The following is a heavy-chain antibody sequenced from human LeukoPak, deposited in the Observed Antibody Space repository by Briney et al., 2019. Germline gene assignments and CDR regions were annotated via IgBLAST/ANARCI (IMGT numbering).Heavy chain of an antibody. J-gene: IGHJ4*02. D-gene: IGHD6-6*01. CDR1: GFTFSSYS. CDR2: ISSSSYI. Sequence: PGGSLRLSCAAPGFTFSSYSMNWVRQAPGKGLEWVSSISSSSYIYYADSVKGRFTISRDNAKNSLYLQMNSLRAEDTAVYYCARAPGSAQVGNFDYWGQGTLVTVSS. V-gene: IGHV3-21*04. CDR3: ARAPGSAQVGNFDY.